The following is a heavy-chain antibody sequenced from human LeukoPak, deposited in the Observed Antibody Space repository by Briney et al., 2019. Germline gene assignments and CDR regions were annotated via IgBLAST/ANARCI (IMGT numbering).Heavy chain of an antibody. J-gene: IGHJ4*02. CDR2: ISGSGGST. D-gene: IGHD3-22*01. CDR1: GFTFRSYA. CDR3: AKGRYLYYYDSSGYRKRTFDY. V-gene: IGHV3-23*01. Sequence: GGSLRLSCAASGFTFRSYAMSWVRQAPGKGLEWVSAISGSGGSTYYADSVKGRFTISRENSKNTLYLQMNSLRAEDTAVYYCAKGRYLYYYDSSGYRKRTFDYWGQGTLVTVSS.